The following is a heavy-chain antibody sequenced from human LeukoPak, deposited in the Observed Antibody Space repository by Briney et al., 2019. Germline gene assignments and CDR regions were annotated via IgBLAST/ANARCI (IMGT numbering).Heavy chain of an antibody. V-gene: IGHV3-64*01. D-gene: IGHD1-26*01. CDR2: ISSNGGST. CDR1: GFTFSSYW. Sequence: GGSLRLSCAAAGFTFSSYWMSWVRQAPGKGLEYVSAISSNGGSTYYANSVKGRFTISRDNSKNTLYLQMGSLRAEDMAVYYCARGSPWDAFDIWGQGTMVTVSS. J-gene: IGHJ3*02. CDR3: ARGSPWDAFDI.